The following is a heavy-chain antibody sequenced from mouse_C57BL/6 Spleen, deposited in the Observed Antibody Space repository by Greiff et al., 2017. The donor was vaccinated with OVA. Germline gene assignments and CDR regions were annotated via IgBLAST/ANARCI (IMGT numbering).Heavy chain of an antibody. CDR2: ISSGGSYT. D-gene: IGHD1-1*01. CDR3: ARQGYYGSSSGYFDY. V-gene: IGHV5-6*01. Sequence: EVQLQESGGDLVKPGGSLKLSCAASGFTFSSYGMSWVRQTPDKRLEWVATISSGGSYTYYPDSVKGRFTISRDNAKNTLYLQMSSLKSEDTAMYYCARQGYYGSSSGYFDYWGQGTTLTVSS. CDR1: GFTFSSYG. J-gene: IGHJ2*01.